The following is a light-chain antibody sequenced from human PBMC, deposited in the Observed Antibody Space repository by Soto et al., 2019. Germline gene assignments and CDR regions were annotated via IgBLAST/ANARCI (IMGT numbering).Light chain of an antibody. CDR3: SSYTGRTTWV. J-gene: IGLJ3*02. Sequence: QSVLTQPASVSGSPGQSIAISCTGTSSDVGGYNYVSWYQQHPGKAPKLLIYEVSNRPSGVSNRFSGSKSDNTASLTISGLQAEDEADYYCSSYTGRTTWVFGGGTQLTVL. V-gene: IGLV2-14*01. CDR1: SSDVGGYNY. CDR2: EVS.